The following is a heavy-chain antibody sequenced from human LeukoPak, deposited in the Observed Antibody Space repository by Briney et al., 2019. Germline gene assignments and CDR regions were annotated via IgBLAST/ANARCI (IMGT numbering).Heavy chain of an antibody. CDR2: VYHSGST. CDR3: ARERERTVVVLGVTSSWFDA. V-gene: IGHV4-38-2*02. J-gene: IGHJ5*02. Sequence: PSETLSLTCAVSGYSISSGYYWGWIRQPPGKGLEWIGSVYHSGSTYYDPSLKSRVTISVDTSKNQFSLRLSSVTAADTAVYYCARERERTVVVLGVTSSWFDAWGQGTLVTVSS. D-gene: IGHD2-15*01. CDR1: GYSISSGYY.